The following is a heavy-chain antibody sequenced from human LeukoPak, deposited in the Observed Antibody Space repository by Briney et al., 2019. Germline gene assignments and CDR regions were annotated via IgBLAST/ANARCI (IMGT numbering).Heavy chain of an antibody. CDR2: INAGNGNT. J-gene: IGHJ4*02. Sequence: GASVKVSCKASGYTFTSHAIHWVRQAPGQRLEWMGWINAGNGNTKSSQKFQGRVTITRDTSASTAYMELSSLRSEDTAVYYCARGPLASSGWYVLAYWAQGTLVTVSS. D-gene: IGHD6-19*01. CDR1: GYTFTSHA. V-gene: IGHV1-3*01. CDR3: ARGPLASSGWYVLAY.